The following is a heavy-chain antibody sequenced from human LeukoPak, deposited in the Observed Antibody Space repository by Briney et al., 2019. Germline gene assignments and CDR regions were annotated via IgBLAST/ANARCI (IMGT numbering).Heavy chain of an antibody. CDR1: GFTFTTYW. D-gene: IGHD4-17*01. J-gene: IGHJ6*03. Sequence: PGGSLRLSCAASGFTFTTYWMSWVRQAPGKGLEWVANIKQDGSEKYYVDSVKGRFTISRDNAKNSLYLQMNSLRAEDTAVYYCARGPCGDYPKYYYYYYMDVWGKGTTVTVSS. CDR3: ARGPCGDYPKYYYYYYMDV. V-gene: IGHV3-7*01. CDR2: IKQDGSEK.